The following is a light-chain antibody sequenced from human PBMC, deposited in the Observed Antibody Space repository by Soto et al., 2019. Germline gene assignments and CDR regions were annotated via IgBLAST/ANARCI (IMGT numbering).Light chain of an antibody. V-gene: IGKV3-20*01. Sequence: EIVLTQSPGTLSLSPGERATLSCRASQSVSSSFLAWYQQKPGQAPRLLIYGASSRATGIPDRFSGSGSGADFTLTISRLEPEDFAVDYCQQYGNSPPWTFGQGAKVEIK. CDR3: QQYGNSPPWT. CDR2: GAS. CDR1: QSVSSSF. J-gene: IGKJ1*01.